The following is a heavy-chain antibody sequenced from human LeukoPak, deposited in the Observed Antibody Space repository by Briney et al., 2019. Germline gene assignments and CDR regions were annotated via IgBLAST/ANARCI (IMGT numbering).Heavy chain of an antibody. CDR3: ARDYSYYYGSGSYFRDNYGMDV. CDR2: ILPSGTT. V-gene: IGHV4-4*07. CDR1: GGSISSYY. J-gene: IGHJ6*02. Sequence: PSETLSLTCTVSGGSISSYYWSWFRHPPGKGREGIGLILPSGTTNYNPSLKSRVTMSVDTSKNQFSLKLSSVTAADTAVYYCARDYSYYYGSGSYFRDNYGMDVWGQGTTVTVSS. D-gene: IGHD3-10*01.